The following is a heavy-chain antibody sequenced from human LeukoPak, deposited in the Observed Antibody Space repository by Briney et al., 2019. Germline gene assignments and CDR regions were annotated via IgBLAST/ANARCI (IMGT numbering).Heavy chain of an antibody. J-gene: IGHJ6*03. CDR2: IYCSGST. CDR3: ARGTRGYSYGDYYYYYYMDV. Sequence: KASESLSLTCTVSGYSMSSGYYWGWIRQPPGKGLEWIGYIYCSGSTNYNPSLKSRVTISVDTSKNQFSLKLSSVTAADTAVYYCARGTRGYSYGDYYYYYYMDVWGKGTTVTVSS. V-gene: IGHV4-61*01. D-gene: IGHD5-18*01. CDR1: GYSMSSGYY.